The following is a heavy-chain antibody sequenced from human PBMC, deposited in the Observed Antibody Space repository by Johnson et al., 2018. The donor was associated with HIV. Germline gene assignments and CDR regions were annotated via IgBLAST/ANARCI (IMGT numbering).Heavy chain of an antibody. CDR1: GFPFSDYY. Sequence: QVQLVESGGGLVKPGGSLRLSCAASGFPFSDYYMTWIRQTPGKGLECLAYISTSGSSIYYTDSVKGRFTISRDNSKNTLYLQMNSLRAEDTAVYYCARWGVVTPHAFDIWGQGTMVTVSS. CDR3: ARWGVVTPHAFDI. J-gene: IGHJ3*02. CDR2: ISTSGSSI. D-gene: IGHD4-23*01. V-gene: IGHV3-11*04.